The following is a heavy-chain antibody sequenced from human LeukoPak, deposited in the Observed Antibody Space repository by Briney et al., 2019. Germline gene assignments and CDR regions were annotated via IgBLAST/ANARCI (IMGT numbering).Heavy chain of an antibody. CDR1: GGSISSSSYY. CDR3: ARPVAGWDSQHYFDY. CDR2: IYYSGST. D-gene: IGHD6-19*01. Sequence: SETLSLTCTVSGGSISSSSYYWGWIRQPPGKGLEWIGSIYYSGSTYYNPSLKSRVTISAATSTNQSSLKLSSVTAADPAVYYCARPVAGWDSQHYFDYCGQGTLVTVSS. V-gene: IGHV4-39*01. J-gene: IGHJ4*02.